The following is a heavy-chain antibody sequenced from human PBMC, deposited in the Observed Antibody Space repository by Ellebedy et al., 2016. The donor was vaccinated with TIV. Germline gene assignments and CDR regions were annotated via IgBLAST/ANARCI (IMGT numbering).Heavy chain of an antibody. D-gene: IGHD6-19*01. V-gene: IGHV1-69*06. CDR1: GGTFSSYA. CDR2: IIPSLGLGTV. J-gene: IGHJ4*02. Sequence: AASVKVSCKSSGGTFSSYAITWVRQAPGQGLEWMGGIIPSLGLGTVKIVQKFQDRVTISADISTSTTYMDLLRLTSDDTAVYYCATFVAGAGQFDHWGQGTLVTVSS. CDR3: ATFVAGAGQFDH.